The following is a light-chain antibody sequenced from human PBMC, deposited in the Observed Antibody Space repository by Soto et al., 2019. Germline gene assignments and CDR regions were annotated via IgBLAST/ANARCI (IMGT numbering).Light chain of an antibody. CDR1: QSISSSF. Sequence: EIVMTQSPATLSVSPGEGASLSCGASQSISSSFLAGYQQKPGQAPTLLIYGASSRATGIPDRFSGTGSETDFTLTISRLEPEDFAVYYCQQYGSSSEITFGQGTRLEI. CDR2: GAS. V-gene: IGKV3-20*01. CDR3: QQYGSSSEIT. J-gene: IGKJ5*01.